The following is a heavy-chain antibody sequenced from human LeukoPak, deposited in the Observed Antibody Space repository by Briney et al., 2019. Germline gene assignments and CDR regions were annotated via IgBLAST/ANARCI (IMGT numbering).Heavy chain of an antibody. Sequence: SQTLSLTCTVSGGSISSGSYYWSWIRQPAGKGLEWIGRIYTSGSTNYNPSLKSRVTISVYTSKNQFSLKLSSVTAADTAVYYCARDLLWFGELENYYYGMDVWGQGTTVTVSS. J-gene: IGHJ6*02. CDR2: IYTSGST. V-gene: IGHV4-61*02. D-gene: IGHD3-10*01. CDR3: ARDLLWFGELENYYYGMDV. CDR1: GGSISSGSYY.